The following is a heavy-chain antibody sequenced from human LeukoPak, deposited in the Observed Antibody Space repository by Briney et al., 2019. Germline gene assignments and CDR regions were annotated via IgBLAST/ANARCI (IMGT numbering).Heavy chain of an antibody. CDR3: ASNGGFARDFWSGYSDY. J-gene: IGHJ4*02. CDR2: INHSGST. V-gene: IGHV4-34*01. CDR1: GGSFSGYY. Sequence: MPSETLSLTCAVYGGSFSGYYWSWIRQPPGKGLEWIGEINHSGSTNYNPSLKSRVTISVDTSKNQFSLKLSSVTAADTAVYYGASNGGFARDFWSGYSDYWGQGTLVTVSS. D-gene: IGHD3-3*01.